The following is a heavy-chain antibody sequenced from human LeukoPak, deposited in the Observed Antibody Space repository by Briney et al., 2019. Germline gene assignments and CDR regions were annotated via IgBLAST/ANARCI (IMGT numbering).Heavy chain of an antibody. CDR2: VYYSGNT. J-gene: IGHJ4*02. V-gene: IGHV4-59*01. CDR1: GGSLSNYY. CDR3: ARGSQYYYESSGYYSHDY. D-gene: IGHD3-22*01. Sequence: SETLSLTCTVSGGSLSNYYWSWIRQPPGKGLEWIGYVYYSGNTNYNPSLKSRVAISVDTSKNQFSLNLTSVTAADTAVYYCARGSQYYYESSGYYSHDYWGQGTLVTVSS.